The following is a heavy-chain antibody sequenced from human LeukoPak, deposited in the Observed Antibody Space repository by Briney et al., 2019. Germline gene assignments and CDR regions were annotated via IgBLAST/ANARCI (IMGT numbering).Heavy chain of an antibody. CDR3: VKDIQFST. Sequence: GGSLRLSCAVSGFNFITAAMTWVRQAPGKGLEWVSLIGSSGGSTYYADSVKGRFTISRDNSNHTLSLQMNSLRVEDTAIYYCVKDIQFSTWGLGTMVTVSS. V-gene: IGHV3-23*01. D-gene: IGHD5-24*01. CDR1: GFNFITAA. J-gene: IGHJ3*01. CDR2: IGSSGGST.